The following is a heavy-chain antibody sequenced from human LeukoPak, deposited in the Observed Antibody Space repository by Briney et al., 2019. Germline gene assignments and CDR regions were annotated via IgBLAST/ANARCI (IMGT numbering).Heavy chain of an antibody. CDR3: ARVAYSNYGYFDL. J-gene: IGHJ2*01. D-gene: IGHD4-11*01. V-gene: IGHV1-18*01. CDR2: ISAYNGNT. Sequence: GASVKVSCKASGYTFTSYGISWVRQAPGQGLEWMGWISAYNGNTNYAQKFQGRVTVTTDTSTSTAYMELRNLRSDDTAVYYCARVAYSNYGYFDLWGRGTLVTVSS. CDR1: GYTFTSYG.